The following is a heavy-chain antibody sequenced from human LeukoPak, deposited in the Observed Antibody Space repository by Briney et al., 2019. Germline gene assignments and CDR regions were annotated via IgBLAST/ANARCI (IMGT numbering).Heavy chain of an antibody. CDR3: ARTGPISLRF. J-gene: IGHJ4*02. CDR1: GYIFTSFE. D-gene: IGHD2-8*02. Sequence: ASVKVSCKASGYIFTSFEVHWVRQAPGQGLEWMGWINPNRGNTEYARRFQGRVTLTRDTSISTAYMELSSLRSEDTAVYYCARTGPISLRFWGQGTLVTVSS. V-gene: IGHV1-8*01. CDR2: INPNRGNT.